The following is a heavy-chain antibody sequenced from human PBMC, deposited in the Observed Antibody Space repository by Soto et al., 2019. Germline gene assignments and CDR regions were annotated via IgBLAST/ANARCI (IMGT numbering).Heavy chain of an antibody. J-gene: IGHJ4*02. CDR1: GGSISSYY. CDR2: IYYSGST. D-gene: IGHD3-22*01. V-gene: IGHV4-59*01. CDR3: ARAGYYDSSGYFLDY. Sequence: QVQLQESGPGLVKPSETLSLTCTVSGGSISSYYWSWIRQPPGKGLEWIGYIYYSGSTNYNPSFKRRVTISVDTSKNQFSLKLSSVTAADTAVYYCARAGYYDSSGYFLDYWGQGTLVTVSS.